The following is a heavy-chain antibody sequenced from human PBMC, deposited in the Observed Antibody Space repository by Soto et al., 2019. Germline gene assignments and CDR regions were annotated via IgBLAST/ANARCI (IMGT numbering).Heavy chain of an antibody. CDR3: ARKAERNYYYYYYMAV. Sequence: PSETLSLTCTVSGGSISSGGYYWSWIRQHPGKGLEWIGYIYYSGSTYYNPSLKSRVTISVDTSKNQFSLKLSSVTAADTAVYYCARKAERNYYYYYYMAVWGKGTTVTVSS. CDR2: IYYSGST. CDR1: GGSISSGGYY. V-gene: IGHV4-31*03. J-gene: IGHJ6*03. D-gene: IGHD6-25*01.